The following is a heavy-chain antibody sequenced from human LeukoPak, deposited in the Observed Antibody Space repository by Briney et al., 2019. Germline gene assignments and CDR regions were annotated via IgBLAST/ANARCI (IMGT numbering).Heavy chain of an antibody. CDR3: AKVSDYYDSSGYLDY. D-gene: IGHD3-22*01. CDR1: GFIVSSSY. V-gene: IGHV3-23*01. J-gene: IGHJ4*02. Sequence: GGSLRLSCAASGFIVSSSYMSWVRQAPGKGLEWVSAISGSGGSTYYADSVKGRFTISRDNSKNTLYLQMNSLRAEDTAVYYCAKVSDYYDSSGYLDYWGQGTLVTVSS. CDR2: ISGSGGST.